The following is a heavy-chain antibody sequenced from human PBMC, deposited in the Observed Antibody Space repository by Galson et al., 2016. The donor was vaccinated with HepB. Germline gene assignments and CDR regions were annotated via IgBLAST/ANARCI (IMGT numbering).Heavy chain of an antibody. CDR1: GYTFTDYY. Sequence: SVKVSCKASGYTFTDYYIHWVRQAPGQGLEWMGWINPNTGGTNFAQRFQSSVTMTRDTSIDTANMELSRLTSGDTAVYYCASFYNVLTYFHDGFDIWGQGTMVTVSS. CDR3: ASFYNVLTYFHDGFDI. J-gene: IGHJ3*02. V-gene: IGHV1-2*02. CDR2: INPNTGGT. D-gene: IGHD3-10*02.